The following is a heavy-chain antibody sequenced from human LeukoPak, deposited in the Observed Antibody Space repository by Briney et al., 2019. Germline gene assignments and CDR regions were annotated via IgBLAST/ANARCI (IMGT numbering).Heavy chain of an antibody. D-gene: IGHD3-10*01. CDR3: AKGPGAYYYGSGRFDP. Sequence: GRSLRLSCAASGFTFDDYAMHWVRQAPGKGLEWVSGISWNSGSIGYADSVKGRFTISRDNAKNSLYLQMNSLRAEDMALYYCAKGPGAYYYGSGRFDPCGQGPLVTVSS. V-gene: IGHV3-9*03. CDR2: ISWNSGSI. CDR1: GFTFDDYA. J-gene: IGHJ5*02.